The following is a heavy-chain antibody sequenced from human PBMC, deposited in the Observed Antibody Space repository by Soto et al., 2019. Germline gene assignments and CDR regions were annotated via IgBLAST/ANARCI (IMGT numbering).Heavy chain of an antibody. D-gene: IGHD3-10*01. CDR2: IVVGSGNT. CDR1: GFTFTSSA. Sequence: SVKVSCKASGFTFTSSAVQWVRQARGQRLEWIGWIVVGSGNTNYAQKFQERVTITRDMSTSTAYMELRSLRSDDTAVYYCARDGDGPGKRYDYWGQGTLVTVAS. J-gene: IGHJ4*02. V-gene: IGHV1-58*01. CDR3: ARDGDGPGKRYDY.